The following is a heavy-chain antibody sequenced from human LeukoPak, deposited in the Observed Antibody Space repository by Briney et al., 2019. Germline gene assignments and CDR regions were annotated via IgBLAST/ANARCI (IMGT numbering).Heavy chain of an antibody. CDR1: GFTFSGSA. D-gene: IGHD3-10*01. CDR3: TSPPLGSGSYSDGS. V-gene: IGHV3-73*01. J-gene: IGHJ5*02. Sequence: GGSLKLSCAASGFTFSGSAMHWVRQASGKGLESVGRIRSKANSYATSYGACGKGRFTISRDGSKNTAYLQMNSLKTEDTAVYYCTSPPLGSGSYSDGSWGQGTLVTVSS. CDR2: IRSKANSYAT.